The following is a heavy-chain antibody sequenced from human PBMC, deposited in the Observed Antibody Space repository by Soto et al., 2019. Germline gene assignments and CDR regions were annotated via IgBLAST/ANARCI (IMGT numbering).Heavy chain of an antibody. V-gene: IGHV3-7*04. CDR2: IKQDGSDK. Sequence: GGSLRLSCAASGFTFTSYWMSWVRQAPGKGLEWVASIKQDGSDKYYVDPVKGRFTISRDNAKNSLYLQMNALRVEDTAVYYCARGVQGSFDIWGQGTMVTVSS. CDR1: GFTFTSYW. J-gene: IGHJ3*02. D-gene: IGHD2-15*01. CDR3: ARGVQGSFDI.